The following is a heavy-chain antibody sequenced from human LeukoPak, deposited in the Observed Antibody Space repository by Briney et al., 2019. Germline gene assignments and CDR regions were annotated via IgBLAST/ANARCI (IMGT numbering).Heavy chain of an antibody. J-gene: IGHJ3*02. D-gene: IGHD3-22*01. Sequence: SVKVSCKASGGTFSSYAISWVRQAPGQGLEWMGGIIPIFGTANYAQKSQGRVTITRNTSISTAYMELSSLRSEDTAVYYCARCAYYYDSSGYCPDAFDIWGQGTMVTVSS. CDR1: GGTFSSYA. CDR2: IIPIFGTA. V-gene: IGHV1-69*05. CDR3: ARCAYYYDSSGYCPDAFDI.